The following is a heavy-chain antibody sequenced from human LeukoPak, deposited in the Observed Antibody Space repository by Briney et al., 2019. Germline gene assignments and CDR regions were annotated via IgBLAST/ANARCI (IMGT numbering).Heavy chain of an antibody. CDR2: IIPIFGTA. V-gene: IGHV1-69*05. D-gene: IGHD3-3*01. CDR1: GGTFSSYA. Sequence: GASVKVSCKASGGTFSSYAISWARQAPGQGLEWMRGIIPIFGTANYAQKFQGRVTITTDESTSTAYMELSSLRSEDTAVYYCARGGRSTIFGYYYYMDVWGKGTTVTVSS. J-gene: IGHJ6*03. CDR3: ARGGRSTIFGYYYYMDV.